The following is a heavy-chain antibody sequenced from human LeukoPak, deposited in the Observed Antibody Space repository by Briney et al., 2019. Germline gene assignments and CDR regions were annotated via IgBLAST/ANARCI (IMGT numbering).Heavy chain of an antibody. J-gene: IGHJ6*04. CDR1: GFTFSNFE. Sequence: GGPLRLSCAASGFTFSNFEMNWVRQAPGKGLEWVSYISSSGSTIHYADSVKGRFTISRDNAKNSLYLQMNSLRAEDTAVYYCAELGITMIGGVWGKGTTVTISS. D-gene: IGHD3-10*02. V-gene: IGHV3-48*03. CDR2: ISSSGSTI. CDR3: AELGITMIGGV.